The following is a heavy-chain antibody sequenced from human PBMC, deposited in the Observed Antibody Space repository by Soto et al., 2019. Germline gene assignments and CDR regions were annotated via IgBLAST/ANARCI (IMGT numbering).Heavy chain of an antibody. CDR3: ARGGTAYSGFWNSTRGDDFDH. D-gene: IGHD2-2*01. J-gene: IGHJ5*02. CDR2: MNPRSEMSKT. V-gene: IGHV1-8*01. CDR1: GYTFTSHD. Sequence: QVQLVQSGAEVKKPGASVKVSCKASGYTFTSHDIIWVRQAAGQGLGYMGWMNPRSEMSKTTHLPRFRDRVLMTRDPSLETAYLALSDLRSDDTAVYYCARGGTAYSGFWNSTRGDDFDHWGQGTLVTVSS.